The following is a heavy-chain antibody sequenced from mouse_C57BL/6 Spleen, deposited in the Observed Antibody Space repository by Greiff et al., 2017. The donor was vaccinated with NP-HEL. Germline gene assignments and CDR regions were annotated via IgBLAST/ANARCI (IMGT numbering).Heavy chain of an antibody. V-gene: IGHV5-9-1*02. J-gene: IGHJ1*03. CDR3: TGGYYGNYGYFDV. Sequence: EVMLVESGEGLVKPGGSLKLSCAASGFTFSSYAMSWVRQTPEKRLAWVAYISSGGDYIYYADTVKGRFTISRENARNTLYLQMSSLKSEDTAMYYCTGGYYGNYGYFDVWGTGTTVTVSS. CDR1: GFTFSSYA. D-gene: IGHD2-1*01. CDR2: ISSGGDYI.